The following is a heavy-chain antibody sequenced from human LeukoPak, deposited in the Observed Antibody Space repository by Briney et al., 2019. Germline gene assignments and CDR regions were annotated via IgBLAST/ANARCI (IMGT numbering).Heavy chain of an antibody. CDR1: GFTFSSSA. V-gene: IGHV3-23*01. CDR3: AKQLGYCSDGSCYFPY. CDR2: ISNNGGYT. J-gene: IGHJ4*02. Sequence: HPGGSLRLSSAASGFTFSSSAMSWVRQAPGKGLEWVSAISNNGGYTYYADSVQGRFTISRDNSKSTLCLQMNSLRAEDTAVYYCAKQLGYCSDGSCYFPYWGQGTLVTVSS. D-gene: IGHD2-15*01.